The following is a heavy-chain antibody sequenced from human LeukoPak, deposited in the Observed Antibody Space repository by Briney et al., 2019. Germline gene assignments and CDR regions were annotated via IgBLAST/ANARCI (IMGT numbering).Heavy chain of an antibody. CDR1: GGSFSGYY. CDR3: ARRGIQLWLRSGVFDY. D-gene: IGHD5-18*01. CDR2: INHSGST. J-gene: IGHJ4*02. Sequence: PSETLSLTCAVYGGSFSGYYWSWIRQPPGKGLEWIGEINHSGSTNYNPSLKSRVTISVDTSKNQFSLKLSSVTAADTAVYYCARRGIQLWLRSGVFDYWGQGTLVTVSS. V-gene: IGHV4-34*01.